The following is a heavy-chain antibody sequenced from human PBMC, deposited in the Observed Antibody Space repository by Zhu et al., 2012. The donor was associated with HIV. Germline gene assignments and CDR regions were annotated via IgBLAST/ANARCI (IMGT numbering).Heavy chain of an antibody. V-gene: IGHV4-61*01. Sequence: QVQLQESGPGLVKPSETLSLTCTVPGGSVSSSSYYWSWIRQPPGKGLEWIGYNYYSGSANYNPSLKSRVTISLDTSKNQFSLTLKSVTAADTAVYYCARTPPPIAVTEYYFDFWGQGILVTVSS. CDR3: ARTPPPIAVTEYYFDF. CDR1: GGSVSSSSYY. D-gene: IGHD6-19*01. CDR2: NYYSGSA. J-gene: IGHJ4*02.